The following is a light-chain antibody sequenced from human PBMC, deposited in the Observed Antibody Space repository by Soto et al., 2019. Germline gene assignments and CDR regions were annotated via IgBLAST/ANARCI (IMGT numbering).Light chain of an antibody. CDR3: VLYVGSGISV. CDR1: SGSVSTSYY. Sequence: QTVVTQEPSFSVSPGGTVTLTCGLNSGSVSTSYYPSWYQQTPGQAPRTLIYSTNTRSSGVPDRFSGSILGNKAALTITGAQEEEESDYYFVLYVGSGISVFGEGPSSPS. J-gene: IGLJ2*01. CDR2: STN. V-gene: IGLV8-61*01.